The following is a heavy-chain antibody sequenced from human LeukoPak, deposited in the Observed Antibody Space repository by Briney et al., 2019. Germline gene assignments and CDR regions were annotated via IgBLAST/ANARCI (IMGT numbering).Heavy chain of an antibody. J-gene: IGHJ4*02. CDR2: IKQDGSEK. D-gene: IGHD5-12*01. Sequence: GGSLRLSCAASGFTFSSYWMSWVRQAPGKGREGVANIKQDGSEKYYVDSVKGRFTISRHNDKTSLSLQMNSLRAADTAVYYCARVSRMGHIVATIGRNFAYWGQGTLVTVSS. CDR1: GFTFSSYW. CDR3: ARVSRMGHIVATIGRNFAY. V-gene: IGHV3-7*01.